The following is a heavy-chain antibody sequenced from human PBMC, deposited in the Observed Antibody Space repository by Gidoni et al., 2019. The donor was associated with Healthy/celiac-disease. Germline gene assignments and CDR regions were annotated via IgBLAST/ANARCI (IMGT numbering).Heavy chain of an antibody. CDR1: GGSISSGGYY. D-gene: IGHD3-22*01. CDR3: ARERYYDSSGYGRGIDY. CDR2: IYYSGST. J-gene: IGHJ4*02. Sequence: QVQLQESGPGLVKPSQTLSLTCTVSGGSISSGGYYWSWIRQHPGKGLEWIGYIYYSGSTYYNPSLKSRVTISVDTSKNQFSLKLSSVTAADTAVYYCARERYYDSSGYGRGIDYWGQGTLVTVSS. V-gene: IGHV4-31*03.